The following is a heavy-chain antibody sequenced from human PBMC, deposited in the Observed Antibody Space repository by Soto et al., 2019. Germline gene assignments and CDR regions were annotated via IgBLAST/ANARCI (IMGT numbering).Heavy chain of an antibody. CDR3: AKADGEQWLVPHLDN. CDR2: ISCCGGST. Sequence: EVQLLESGGGVVQPGGSLRLSWVASGFNFKKFAMAWDRQAPGEGLEWVSGISCCGGSTSYADSVKGRFSIARDDSKNTLSLQMNSLRVEDTAQYYCAKADGEQWLVPHLDNLGQGTLVTVS. V-gene: IGHV3-23*01. J-gene: IGHJ4*02. CDR1: GFNFKKFA. D-gene: IGHD6-19*01.